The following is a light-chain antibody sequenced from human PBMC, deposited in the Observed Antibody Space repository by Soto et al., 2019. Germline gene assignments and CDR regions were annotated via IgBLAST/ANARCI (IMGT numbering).Light chain of an antibody. V-gene: IGKV1-17*01. CDR2: GSS. CDR3: QQYESYSPLT. Sequence: DIQMTQSPSSLSASVGDRVTIPCRASQAIRNDLAWYQQKPGRAPKRLIYGSSSLQSGVPSRFSGRGSGTEFTLTIAGLQPEDFATYYCQQYESYSPLTFGGGTKVDI. J-gene: IGKJ4*01. CDR1: QAIRND.